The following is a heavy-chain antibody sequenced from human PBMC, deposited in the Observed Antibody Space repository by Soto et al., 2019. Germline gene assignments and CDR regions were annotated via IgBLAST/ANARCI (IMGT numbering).Heavy chain of an antibody. J-gene: IGHJ3*02. Sequence: PVESLKISCIVSGRTFINHWIAWGRQMPGKGLEWMGILYPGCSDASNSPSFEGQFTISIDKSITTAYLHWCSLKASDSAVYYCARQADMAATPADACEIWGRGP. CDR1: GRTFINHW. V-gene: IGHV5-51*01. D-gene: IGHD6-19*01. CDR2: LYPGCSDA. CDR3: ARQADMAATPADACEI.